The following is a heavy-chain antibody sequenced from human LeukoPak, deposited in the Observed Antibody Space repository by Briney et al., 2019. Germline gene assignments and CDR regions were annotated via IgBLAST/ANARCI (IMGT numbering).Heavy chain of an antibody. V-gene: IGHV1-46*01. Sequence: ASVKVSCKAFGYTFTTYYIHWVRQAPGQGLEWMGIIIPNAGNTSYAQKFQGRVTMTRDASTNTIYMELSSLRSEDTAVYFCARLGVTDYWGQGTLVTVSS. J-gene: IGHJ4*02. CDR1: GYTFTTYY. D-gene: IGHD2-21*02. CDR2: IIPNAGNT. CDR3: ARLGVTDY.